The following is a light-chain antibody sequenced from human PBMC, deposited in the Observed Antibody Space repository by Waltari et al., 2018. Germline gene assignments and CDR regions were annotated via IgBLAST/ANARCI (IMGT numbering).Light chain of an antibody. Sequence: QSALTQPRSVSGSPGQSFTISCTGTSSDVGGYNYVSWYQQHPGKAPKFMIYDVTKRPSGVPDRFSGSKSGNTASLTISGLQAEDEADYYCCSYAGSYNFVFGSGTTVTVL. CDR1: SSDVGGYNY. CDR3: CSYAGSYNFV. J-gene: IGLJ1*01. V-gene: IGLV2-11*01. CDR2: DVT.